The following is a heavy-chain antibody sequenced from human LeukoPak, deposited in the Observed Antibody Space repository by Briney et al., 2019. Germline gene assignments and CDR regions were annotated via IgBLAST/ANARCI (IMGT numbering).Heavy chain of an antibody. CDR1: GYSISSGYY. D-gene: IGHD5-24*01. J-gene: IGHJ5*02. Sequence: PSETLSLTCTVSGYSISSGYYWGWIRQPPGKGLEWIGSIYHSGSTYYNPSLKSRVTISVDTSKNQFSLKPTSVTAADTAVYYCARHPSGRMWLQQGGWFDPWGQGTLVTVSS. V-gene: IGHV4-38-2*02. CDR2: IYHSGST. CDR3: ARHPSGRMWLQQGGWFDP.